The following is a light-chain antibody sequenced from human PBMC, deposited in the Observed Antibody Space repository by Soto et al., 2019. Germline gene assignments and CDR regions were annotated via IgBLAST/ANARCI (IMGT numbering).Light chain of an antibody. Sequence: QTVLMQALSLSAAPGQKVTISCSGSNSDSGSSTVSWYQQLPGTATQILTTAHTSRPSGTPDRISGSESGTSGTAGFSGRKTGGETDYYCGSGDNGLSGYIVGAGTKVTVL. CDR1: NSDSGSST. CDR2: AHT. V-gene: IGLV1-51*01. J-gene: IGLJ1*01. CDR3: GSGDNGLSGYI.